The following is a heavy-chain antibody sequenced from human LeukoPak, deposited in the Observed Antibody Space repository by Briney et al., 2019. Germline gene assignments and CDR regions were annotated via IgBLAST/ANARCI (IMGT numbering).Heavy chain of an antibody. Sequence: GGSLRLSCAASGFTFSSYSMNWVRQAPGKGLEWVSSISSSSSYIYYADSVKGRFTISRDNAKNSLYLQMNSLRAEDTAVYYCARAMNSSSWYVCKHWGQGTLVTVSS. D-gene: IGHD6-13*01. J-gene: IGHJ1*01. V-gene: IGHV3-21*01. CDR2: ISSSSSYI. CDR1: GFTFSSYS. CDR3: ARAMNSSSWYVCKH.